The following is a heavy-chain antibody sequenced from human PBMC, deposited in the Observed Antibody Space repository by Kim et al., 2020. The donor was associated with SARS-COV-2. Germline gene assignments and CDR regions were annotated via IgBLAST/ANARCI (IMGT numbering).Heavy chain of an antibody. D-gene: IGHD6-13*01. CDR3: ARALNSGYSSSL. V-gene: IGHV3-66*01. J-gene: IGHJ4*02. CDR1: GFTVSSNY. CDR2: IYSGGST. Sequence: GVSLRLSCAASGFTVSSNYMSWVRQAPGKGLEWVSVIYSGGSTFYADSVKGRFTISRDNSKNTLFLQMNSLRAEDTAVYYCARALNSGYSSSLGGQGTLVTVSS.